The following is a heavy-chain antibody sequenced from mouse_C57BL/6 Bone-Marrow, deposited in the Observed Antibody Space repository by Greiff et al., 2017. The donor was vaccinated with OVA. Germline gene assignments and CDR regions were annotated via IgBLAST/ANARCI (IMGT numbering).Heavy chain of an antibody. CDR1: GYSITSGYY. V-gene: IGHV3-6*01. CDR2: ISYDGSH. CDR3: ARLDY. J-gene: IGHJ4*01. Sequence: DVQLVESGPGLVKPSQSLSLTCSVTGYSITSGYYWNWIRQFPGNKLEWMGYISYDGSHNYNPSLQNRISITRDTAKNQFFLKLNSVTTEDTATYYCARLDYWGQGTSVTVSS.